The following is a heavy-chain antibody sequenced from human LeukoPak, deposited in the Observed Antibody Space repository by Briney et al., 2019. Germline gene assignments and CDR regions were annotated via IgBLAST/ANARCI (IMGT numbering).Heavy chain of an antibody. Sequence: SVKVSCKASGGTFSSYAISWVRQAPGHGLELVGAITPIFGTPNYVEKFQGRVTISADESTSTAYMELSSLTSEDTAVYYCTRSTKVVSRTFDYWGQGTLVTVSP. V-gene: IGHV1-69*13. CDR1: GGTFSSYA. J-gene: IGHJ4*02. CDR3: TRSTKVVSRTFDY. CDR2: ITPIFGTP. D-gene: IGHD4-23*01.